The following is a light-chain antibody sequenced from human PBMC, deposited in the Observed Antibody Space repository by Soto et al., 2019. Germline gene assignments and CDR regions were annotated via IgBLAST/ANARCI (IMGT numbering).Light chain of an antibody. V-gene: IGKV1-39*01. J-gene: IGKJ5*01. CDR1: QSISRH. CDR3: QQGYSTPVT. Sequence: DIQMTQSPSTLSASVGDRVTITCRASQSISRHLNWYQQKPGRAPRLLIYGASNLQSGVPSRFSGSGSGTDFTLTISSLLPEDFATYYCQQGYSTPVTFGQGTRLEIK. CDR2: GAS.